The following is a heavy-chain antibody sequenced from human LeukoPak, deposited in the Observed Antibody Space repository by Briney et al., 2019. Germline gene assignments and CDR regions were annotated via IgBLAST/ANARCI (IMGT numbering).Heavy chain of an antibody. CDR2: IYHSGST. J-gene: IGHJ2*01. CDR1: GGSISSGGYY. D-gene: IGHD1-7*01. CDR3: ARHVTGTTNRYFDL. V-gene: IGHV4-30-2*03. Sequence: SETLSLTCTVSGGSISSGGYYWSWIRQPPGKGLEWIGYIYHSGSTYYNPSLKSRVTISVDTSKNQFSLKLSSVTAADTAVYYCARHVTGTTNRYFDLWGRGILVTVSS.